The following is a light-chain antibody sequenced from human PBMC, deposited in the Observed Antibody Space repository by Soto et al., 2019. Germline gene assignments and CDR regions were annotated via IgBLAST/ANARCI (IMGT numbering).Light chain of an antibody. CDR3: QHLNTYPRT. V-gene: IGKV1-9*01. Sequence: DIQLTQSPSLLSASVGVRVTITCRASQGISSYLAWYQQPPGKAPKLLIYGASTLQRGVSSRFSGSGSGTEFTLTISSLQPEDFATYYCQHLNTYPRTFGQGTKPEVK. J-gene: IGKJ2*01. CDR1: QGISSY. CDR2: GAS.